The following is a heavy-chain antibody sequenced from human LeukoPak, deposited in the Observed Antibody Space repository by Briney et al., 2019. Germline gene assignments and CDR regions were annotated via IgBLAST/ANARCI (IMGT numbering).Heavy chain of an antibody. CDR1: GYTFTSYY. V-gene: IGHV1-46*01. Sequence: ASVKVSCKASGYTFTSYYMHWVRQAPGQGLEWMGIINPSGGSTSYAQKFQGRVTMTRDTSTSTVYMELSSLRSEDTAVYYCARDRPQYYDSSGYYWGLAYWGQGTLVTVSS. J-gene: IGHJ4*02. D-gene: IGHD3-22*01. CDR3: ARDRPQYYDSSGYYWGLAY. CDR2: INPSGGST.